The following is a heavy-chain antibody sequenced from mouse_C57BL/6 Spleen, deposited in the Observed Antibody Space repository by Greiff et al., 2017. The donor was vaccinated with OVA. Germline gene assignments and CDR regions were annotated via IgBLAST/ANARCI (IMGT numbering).Heavy chain of an antibody. D-gene: IGHD4-1*02. J-gene: IGHJ2*01. CDR3: ARAPTGFYFDY. CDR1: GYAFSSYW. Sequence: VMLVESGAELVKPGASVKISCKASGYAFSSYWMNWVKQRPGKGLEWIGQIYPGDGDTNYNGKFKGKATLTADKSSSTAYMQLSSLTSEDSAVYFCARAPTGFYFDYWGQGTTLTVSS. CDR2: IYPGDGDT. V-gene: IGHV1-80*01.